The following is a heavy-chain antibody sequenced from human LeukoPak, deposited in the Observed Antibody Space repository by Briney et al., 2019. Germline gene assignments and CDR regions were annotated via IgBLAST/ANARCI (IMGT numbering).Heavy chain of an antibody. Sequence: GGSLRLSCVGSGFTISNYWMHWVRQAPGTGLVWVSRIHPDGSITTYADSVKGRFTISRDDAKNTLYLQMNSLRAEDTAVYYCAPQQTYGPYNWFDPWGQGTLVTVSS. CDR2: IHPDGSIT. D-gene: IGHD3-10*01. V-gene: IGHV3-74*03. CDR1: GFTISNYW. CDR3: APQQTYGPYNWFDP. J-gene: IGHJ5*02.